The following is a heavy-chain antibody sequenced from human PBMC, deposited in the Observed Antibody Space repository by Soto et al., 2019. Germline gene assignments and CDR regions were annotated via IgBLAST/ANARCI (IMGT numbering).Heavy chain of an antibody. J-gene: IGHJ6*02. CDR2: ISGSADST. D-gene: IGHD2-8*01. CDR1: GFSFSSFA. V-gene: IGHV3-23*01. Sequence: EVQLLESGGGFIHPGGSLRLSCAASGFSFSSFAMNWVRQAPGKGLGWVSTISGSADSTFYADSVKGRFTISRDNSKSTLYLQINSLRGEETAVYYCAKTRGAMIYAISVYGMDVWGQGTTVTVSS. CDR3: AKTRGAMIYAISVYGMDV.